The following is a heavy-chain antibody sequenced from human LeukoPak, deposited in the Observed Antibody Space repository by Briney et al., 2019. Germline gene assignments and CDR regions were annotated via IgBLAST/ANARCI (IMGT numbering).Heavy chain of an antibody. Sequence: SETLSLTCTVSGGSIRSYYWSWIRQPPGKGLEWIGYIYHSGSTNYSPSLKSRVTISIDTSKNQFSLRLSSVTAADTAVYYCARVGRDGDYVHYYYGMDVWGQGTTVTVSS. CDR1: GGSIRSYY. D-gene: IGHD4-17*01. CDR2: IYHSGST. V-gene: IGHV4-59*01. J-gene: IGHJ6*02. CDR3: ARVGRDGDYVHYYYGMDV.